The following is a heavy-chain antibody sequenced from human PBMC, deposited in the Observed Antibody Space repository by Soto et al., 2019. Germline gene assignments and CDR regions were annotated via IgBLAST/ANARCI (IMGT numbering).Heavy chain of an antibody. V-gene: IGHV3-23*01. J-gene: IGHJ4*02. CDR2: ISGSGGST. D-gene: IGHD3-3*01. CDR1: GFTFSSYA. Sequence: GGSLRLSCAASGFTFSSYAMSWVRQAPGKGLEWVSAISGSGGSTYYADSVKGRFTISRDNSKNTLYLQMNSLRAEDTAVYYCAKVGDITIFGVVINSNYFDYWGQGTLVTVSS. CDR3: AKVGDITIFGVVINSNYFDY.